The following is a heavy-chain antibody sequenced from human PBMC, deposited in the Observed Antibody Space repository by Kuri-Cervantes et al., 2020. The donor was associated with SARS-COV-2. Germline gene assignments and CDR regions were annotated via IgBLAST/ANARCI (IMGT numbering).Heavy chain of an antibody. CDR3: AKEAIVGAYYFDY. J-gene: IGHJ4*02. D-gene: IGHD1-26*01. CDR1: GFTFNNYA. CDR2: TSYDGTSK. Sequence: GESLKISCAASGFTFNNYAMHWVRQTPGEGLEWVAITSYDGTSKYYADSVKGRFTISRDNSKNTLYLQMNNLRGDDTAVYYCAKEAIVGAYYFDYWGQGTLVTVSS. V-gene: IGHV3-30-3*01.